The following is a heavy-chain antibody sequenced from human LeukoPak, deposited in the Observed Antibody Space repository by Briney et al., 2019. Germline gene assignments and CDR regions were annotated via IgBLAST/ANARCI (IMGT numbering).Heavy chain of an antibody. CDR2: IKHHGSEK. Sequence: GGPLRLSFQASELTFRNYWIHGFRKPPGKGLEWVANIKHHGSEKYYVDSVKGRFTISRDNTRNSLYLQMNSLRVEDTAVYYCATGTPFGAYWGQGTLVTVSS. CDR3: ATGTPFGAY. CDR1: ELTFRNYW. V-gene: IGHV3-7*03. D-gene: IGHD3-3*01. J-gene: IGHJ4*02.